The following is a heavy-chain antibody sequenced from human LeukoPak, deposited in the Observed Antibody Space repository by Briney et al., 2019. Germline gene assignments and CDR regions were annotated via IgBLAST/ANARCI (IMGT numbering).Heavy chain of an antibody. J-gene: IGHJ4*02. D-gene: IGHD3-10*01. CDR2: ISGSGGST. CDR3: AKDLTGTYGFDF. CDR1: GLTFSSYA. Sequence: GGSLRLSCAASGLTFSSYAMSWVRQAPGKGLEWVSAISGSGGSTYYADSVKGRFTISRDNSKNTLYLQMNALRAEDTAVYYCAKDLTGTYGFDFWGQGTLVTVSS. V-gene: IGHV3-23*01.